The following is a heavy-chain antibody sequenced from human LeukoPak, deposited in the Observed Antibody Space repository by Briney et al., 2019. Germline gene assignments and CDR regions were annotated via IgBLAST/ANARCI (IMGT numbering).Heavy chain of an antibody. J-gene: IGHJ5*02. D-gene: IGHD6-6*01. CDR1: GYTFTSYD. Sequence: GASVKVSCKASGYTFTSYDIDWVRQATGQGLEWMGWMNPNSGNTGYAQKFQGRVTMTRNTSISTAYMELSSLRSEDTAVSYCASRIAARPNRNWFDPWGQGTLVTVSS. CDR2: MNPNSGNT. V-gene: IGHV1-8*01. CDR3: ASRIAARPNRNWFDP.